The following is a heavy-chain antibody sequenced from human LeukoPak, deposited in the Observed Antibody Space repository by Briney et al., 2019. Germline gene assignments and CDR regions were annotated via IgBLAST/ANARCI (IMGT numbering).Heavy chain of an antibody. V-gene: IGHV4-59*08. CDR1: GGSISYNY. D-gene: IGHD2-8*01. CDR3: ARQMGNGDAFDI. J-gene: IGHJ3*02. Sequence: SETLSLTCTVSGGSISYNYWNWIRHPPGKGLEGIGFIYYSGSTNYNPSLKSRVTISVDTSKNQFSLKLTSVTAADTAVYYCARQMGNGDAFDIWGQGTMVTVSS. CDR2: IYYSGST.